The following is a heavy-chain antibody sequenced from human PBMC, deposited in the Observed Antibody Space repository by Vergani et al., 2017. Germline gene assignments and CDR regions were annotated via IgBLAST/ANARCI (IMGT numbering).Heavy chain of an antibody. J-gene: IGHJ4*02. CDR1: GYTFTGYY. Sequence: QVQLVQSGAEVKKPGASVKVSCKASGYTFTGYYMHWVRQAHGQGLEWMGWINPNSGGTNYAQKFQGRVTMTRDTSISTAYMELSRLRSDDTAVYYCARVIAVAGSTKGFGYWGQGTLVTVSS. CDR3: ARVIAVAGSTKGFGY. V-gene: IGHV1-2*02. D-gene: IGHD6-19*01. CDR2: INPNSGGT.